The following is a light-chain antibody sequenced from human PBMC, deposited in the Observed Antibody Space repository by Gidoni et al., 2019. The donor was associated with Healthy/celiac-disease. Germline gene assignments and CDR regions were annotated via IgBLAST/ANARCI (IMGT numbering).Light chain of an antibody. V-gene: IGKV1-NL1*01. J-gene: IGKJ2*01. CDR1: QGISNS. CDR2: AAS. CDR3: QQYYSTPYT. Sequence: DIQMTQSPSSLSASVGDRVTITCRASQGISNSLAWYQQKPGKAPKLLLYAASRLESGVPSRFSGSGSGTDYTLTIRSLKPEDCATYYFQQYYSTPYTFGQGTKLEIK.